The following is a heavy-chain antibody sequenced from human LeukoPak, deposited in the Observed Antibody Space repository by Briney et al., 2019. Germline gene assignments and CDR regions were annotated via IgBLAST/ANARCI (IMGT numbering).Heavy chain of an antibody. Sequence: ASVKVSCKASGYTFTGYYIHWVRQAPGQGLEWMGCINPNSGDTNYAQKFQGEVTMTRDTSISTAYMELSRLRSDDTAVYYCARGVTGIYYYYMDVWGKGTTVTVSS. V-gene: IGHV1-2*02. D-gene: IGHD3-10*01. CDR1: GYTFTGYY. CDR3: ARGVTGIYYYYMDV. J-gene: IGHJ6*03. CDR2: INPNSGDT.